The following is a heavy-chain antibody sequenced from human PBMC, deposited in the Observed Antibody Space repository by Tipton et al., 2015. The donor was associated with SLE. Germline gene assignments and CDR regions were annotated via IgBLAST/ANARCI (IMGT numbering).Heavy chain of an antibody. CDR2: IYYSGST. J-gene: IGHJ3*02. CDR3: ARGREWELLDAFDI. D-gene: IGHD1-26*01. Sequence: TLSLTRTVSGGSISSSSYYWGGIRQPPGKGLEWIGSIYYSGSTNYNPSLKSRVTISVDTSKNQFSLKLSSVTAADTAVYYCARGREWELLDAFDIWGQVTMVTVSS. CDR1: GGSISSSSYY. V-gene: IGHV4-39*07.